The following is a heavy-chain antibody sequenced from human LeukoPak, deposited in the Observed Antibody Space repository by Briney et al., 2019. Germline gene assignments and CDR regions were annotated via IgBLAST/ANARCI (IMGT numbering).Heavy chain of an antibody. V-gene: IGHV3-74*01. J-gene: IGHJ3*01. CDR3: ARAGTVVDYDPSDAFDV. CDR1: GITFSTYW. D-gene: IGHD3-22*01. Sequence: GGSLRLSCAASGITFSTYWMHWVRQAPGKGLVWVSRINSDGSTTSYVDSVEGRFTISGDNAKNTLYLQVNSLRAEDTAVYYCARAGTVVDYDPSDAFDVWGQGTMVTVSS. CDR2: INSDGSTT.